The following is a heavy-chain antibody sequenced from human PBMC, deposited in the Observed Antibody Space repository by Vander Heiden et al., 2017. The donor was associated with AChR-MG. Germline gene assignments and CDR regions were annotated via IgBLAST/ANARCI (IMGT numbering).Heavy chain of an antibody. CDR2: IYTAGSP. J-gene: IGHJ6*02. Sequence: DVQLVETGGGLIQPGGSLSLSCAASGFSVSTNSMNWVRQAPGKGLEWLSLIYTAGSPYYADSVKGRFTVSRDNSMNTLYLQMNSLRAEDTAVYYCARVRARDYFYSMDVWGLGTTVTVSS. D-gene: IGHD6-6*01. CDR3: ARVRARDYFYSMDV. CDR1: GFSVSTNS. V-gene: IGHV3-53*02.